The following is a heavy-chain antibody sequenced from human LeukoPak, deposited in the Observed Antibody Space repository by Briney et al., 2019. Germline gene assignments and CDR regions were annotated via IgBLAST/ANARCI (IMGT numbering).Heavy chain of an antibody. CDR1: GGSISSGNYY. Sequence: TLSLTCTVSGGSISSGNYYWSWIRQPAGKGLEWIGYIYHSGSTYYNPSLKSRVTISVDRSKNQFSLKLSSVTAADTAVYYCARGHGSGWLESWFDPWGQGTLVTVSS. J-gene: IGHJ5*02. CDR3: ARGHGSGWLESWFDP. V-gene: IGHV4-30-2*01. CDR2: IYHSGST. D-gene: IGHD6-19*01.